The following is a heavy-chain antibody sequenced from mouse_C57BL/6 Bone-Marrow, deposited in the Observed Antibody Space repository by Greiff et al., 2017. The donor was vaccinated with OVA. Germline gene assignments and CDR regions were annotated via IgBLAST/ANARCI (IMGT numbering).Heavy chain of an antibody. CDR1: GFNIKDYY. V-gene: IGHV14-2*01. Sequence: VQLQQSGAELVKPGASVKLSCTASGFNIKDYYMHWVKQSPEQGLEWIGRIDPEDGETKYAPKFPGKATITADTSSNTAYLQLSSLTSEDTAVYYYALLPFDYWGQGTTLTVSS. J-gene: IGHJ2*01. CDR2: IDPEDGET. D-gene: IGHD5-1*01. CDR3: ALLPFDY.